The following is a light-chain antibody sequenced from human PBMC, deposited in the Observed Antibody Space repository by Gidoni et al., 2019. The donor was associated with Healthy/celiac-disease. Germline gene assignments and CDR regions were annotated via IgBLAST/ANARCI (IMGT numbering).Light chain of an antibody. V-gene: IGKV3-11*01. Sequence: EIVFTQSPATLALSPGESATLSCRASQRVSSYLAWYQQKPGQAPRLLIYDASNRAPGIPARFSGSGSGTDFTLTISSLEPEDFAVYYCQQRSNWPPSITFGQXTRLEIK. CDR2: DAS. CDR3: QQRSNWPPSIT. J-gene: IGKJ5*01. CDR1: QRVSSY.